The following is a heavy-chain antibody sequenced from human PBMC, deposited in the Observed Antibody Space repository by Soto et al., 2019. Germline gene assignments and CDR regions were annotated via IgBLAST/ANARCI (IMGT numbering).Heavy chain of an antibody. CDR3: AKDEYYYDSSGYDAFDI. Sequence: PGGSLRLSCAASGFTFSSYAMSWVRQAPGKGLEWVSAISGSGGSTYYADSVKGRFTISRDNSKNTLYLQMSSLRAEDTAVYYCAKDEYYYDSSGYDAFDIWGQGTMVTVSS. J-gene: IGHJ3*02. V-gene: IGHV3-23*01. CDR1: GFTFSSYA. CDR2: ISGSGGST. D-gene: IGHD3-22*01.